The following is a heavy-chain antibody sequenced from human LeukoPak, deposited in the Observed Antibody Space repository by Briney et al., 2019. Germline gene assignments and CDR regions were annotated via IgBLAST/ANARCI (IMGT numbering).Heavy chain of an antibody. CDR2: IYTSGST. CDR1: GGSISSYY. V-gene: IGHV4-4*07. CDR3: ARDLRDYGGNLRGSLDYYHYMDV. Sequence: PSETLSLTCTVSGGSISSYYWSWIRQPAGKGLEWIGRIYTSGSTNYNPSLKSQVTMSVDTSKNQFSLKLSSVTAADTAVYYCARDLRDYGGNLRGSLDYYHYMDVWGKGTTVTVSS. D-gene: IGHD4-23*01. J-gene: IGHJ6*03.